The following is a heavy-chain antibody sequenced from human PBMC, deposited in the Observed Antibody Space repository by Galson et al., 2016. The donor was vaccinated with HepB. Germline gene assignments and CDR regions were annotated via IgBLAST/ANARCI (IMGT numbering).Heavy chain of an antibody. Sequence: SLRLSCAVSGFTFNSYAIHWVRQAPGKGLEWVAVISHGGNNQFYIDSVKGRFTISRDISKNALYLQMNSLRPEDTAIYYCARDLGWAGYFDYWGQGTLVTVSS. J-gene: IGHJ4*02. CDR3: ARDLGWAGYFDY. CDR2: ISHGGNNQ. D-gene: IGHD6-19*01. CDR1: GFTFNSYA. V-gene: IGHV3-30-3*01.